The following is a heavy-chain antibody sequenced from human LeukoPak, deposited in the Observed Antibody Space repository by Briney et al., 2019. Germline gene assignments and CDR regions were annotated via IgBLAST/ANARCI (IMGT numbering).Heavy chain of an antibody. CDR3: ARADTTGGYYFDY. V-gene: IGHV3-21*01. D-gene: IGHD4-17*01. Sequence: GGSLKLSCAASGITFTSSSMTWVRQAPGKGLEWVSSISSSSSYIYFADSLKGRFTISRDNAKNSLYLQMNSLRAEDTAVYYCARADTTGGYYFDYWGQGTLVTVSS. CDR1: GITFTSSS. J-gene: IGHJ4*02. CDR2: ISSSSSYI.